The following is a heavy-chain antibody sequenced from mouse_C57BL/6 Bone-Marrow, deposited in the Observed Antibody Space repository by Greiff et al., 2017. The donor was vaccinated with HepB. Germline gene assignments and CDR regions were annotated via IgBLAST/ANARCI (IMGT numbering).Heavy chain of an antibody. CDR3: ARFYYDYGWFAY. D-gene: IGHD2-4*01. CDR1: GYTFTSYW. CDR2: IDPSDSYT. J-gene: IGHJ3*01. V-gene: IGHV1-69*01. Sequence: QVQLQQPGAELVMPGASVKLSCKASGYTFTSYWMHWVKQRPGQGLEWIGEIDPSDSYTNYNQKFKGKSTLTVDISSSTAYMQLSSLTSEDSAVYYCARFYYDYGWFAYWGQGTLVTVSA.